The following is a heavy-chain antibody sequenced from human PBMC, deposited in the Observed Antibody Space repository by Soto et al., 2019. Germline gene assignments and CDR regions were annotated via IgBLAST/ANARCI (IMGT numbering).Heavy chain of an antibody. CDR2: ITPIFDAA. J-gene: IGHJ2*01. CDR1: GGTFSNCA. Sequence: QVQLVQSGAEVKKPGSSVKVSCKASGGTFSNCAISWVRQAPGQGLEWIGGITPIFDAAHYAHSFQGRVTLTADESTTTAYMELSSLRSEDTAVYYCAKATSQYGAVYWYFDLWGRGTLVTVSS. D-gene: IGHD2-2*01. CDR3: AKATSQYGAVYWYFDL. V-gene: IGHV1-69*12.